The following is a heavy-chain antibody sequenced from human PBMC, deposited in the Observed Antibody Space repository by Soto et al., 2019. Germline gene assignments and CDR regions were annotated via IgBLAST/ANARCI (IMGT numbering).Heavy chain of an antibody. D-gene: IGHD3-22*01. CDR3: ARIMYYYDSSGSDY. CDR1: GFTFSSNW. CDR2: INSDGSST. V-gene: IGHV3-74*01. J-gene: IGHJ4*02. Sequence: GSLRLSCAASGFTFSSNWMHWVRQAPGKGLVWVSRINSDGSSTNYADSVKGRFTISRDNAKNTLYLQMGSLRAEDTAVYYCARIMYYYDSSGSDYWGQGTLVTVSS.